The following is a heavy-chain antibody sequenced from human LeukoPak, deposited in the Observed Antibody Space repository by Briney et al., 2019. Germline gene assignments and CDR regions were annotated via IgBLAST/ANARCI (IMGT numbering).Heavy chain of an antibody. V-gene: IGHV3-53*01. Sequence: GGSLRLSCAASGFTVSSKYMSWVRQAPGKGLEWVSTLYSNGNTYYADSVKGRFTISRDNSKNTLSLQMNSLRAEDTAVYYCARELPTLREDDSSGYYYHDAFDIWGQGTMVTVSS. CDR3: ARELPTLREDDSSGYYYHDAFDI. CDR2: LYSNGNT. J-gene: IGHJ3*02. D-gene: IGHD3-22*01. CDR1: GFTVSSKY.